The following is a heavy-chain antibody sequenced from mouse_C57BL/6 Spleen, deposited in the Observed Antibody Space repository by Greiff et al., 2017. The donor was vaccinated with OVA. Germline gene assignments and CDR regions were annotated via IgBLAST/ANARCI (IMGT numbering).Heavy chain of an antibody. Sequence: VQLQQSGPGLVKPSQSLSLTCSVTGYSITSGYYWNWIRQFPGNKLEWMGYISYDGSNNYNPSLKNRISITRDTSKNQFFLKLNSVTTEDTATYYCARDGSWGQGTSVTVSS. CDR3: ARDGS. CDR1: GYSITSGYY. D-gene: IGHD4-1*01. CDR2: ISYDGSN. J-gene: IGHJ4*01. V-gene: IGHV3-6*01.